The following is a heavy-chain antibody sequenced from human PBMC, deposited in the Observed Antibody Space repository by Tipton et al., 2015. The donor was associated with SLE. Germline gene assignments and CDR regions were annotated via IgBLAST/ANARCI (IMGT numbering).Heavy chain of an antibody. V-gene: IGHV3-53*05. CDR2: IYSGGST. J-gene: IGHJ3*02. D-gene: IGHD1-26*01. CDR3: AKDKGSGSYYDAFDI. Sequence: SLRLSCAASGFTVSSNYMSWVRQAPGKGLEWVSVIYSGGSTYYADSVKGRFTISRDNAKNSLYLQMNSLRAEDMALYYCAKDKGSGSYYDAFDIWGQGTMVTVSS. CDR1: GFTVSSNY.